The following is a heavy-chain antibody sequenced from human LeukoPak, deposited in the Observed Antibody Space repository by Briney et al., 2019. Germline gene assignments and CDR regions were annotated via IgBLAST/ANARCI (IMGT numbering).Heavy chain of an antibody. D-gene: IGHD6-19*01. J-gene: IGHJ3*02. CDR1: GFTFSSYA. V-gene: IGHV3-30-3*01. CDR3: ARDIFKIAVAGEINI. Sequence: GRSLRLSCAASGFTFSSYAMHWVRQVPGKGLEWVAVISYDGSNKYYADSVKGRFTISRDNSKNTLYLQMNSLRAEDTAVYYCARDIFKIAVAGEINIWGQGTMVTVSP. CDR2: ISYDGSNK.